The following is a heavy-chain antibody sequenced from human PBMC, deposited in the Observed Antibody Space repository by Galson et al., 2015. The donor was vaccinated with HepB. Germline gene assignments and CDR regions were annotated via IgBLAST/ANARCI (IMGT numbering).Heavy chain of an antibody. J-gene: IGHJ4*02. CDR3: ARGNNPNY. D-gene: IGHD1/OR15-1a*01. V-gene: IGHV3-7*03. CDR2: INEDAGTK. CDR1: GFRLRDSW. Sequence: SLRLSCAASGFRLRDSWMTWVRQAAGRGLEWVANINEDAGTKFYVDSVKGRFTISRDNAKNSVFLQMNNLRADDTAVYYCARGNNPNYWGQGTLVTVSS.